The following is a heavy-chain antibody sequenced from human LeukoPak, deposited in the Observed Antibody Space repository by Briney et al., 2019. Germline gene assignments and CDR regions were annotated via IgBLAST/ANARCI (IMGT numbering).Heavy chain of an antibody. CDR2: IIPIFGTA. Sequence: GASVKVTCKASGGTFSNYPISWVRQAPGQGLEWMGGIIPIFGTANYAQKFQGRVTITADESTSTAYMELSSLRSEDTALYYCARDGGGEYYYFDHWGQGTLVTVSS. CDR1: GGTFSNYP. CDR3: ARDGGGEYYYFDH. V-gene: IGHV1-69*13. J-gene: IGHJ4*02. D-gene: IGHD2-21*01.